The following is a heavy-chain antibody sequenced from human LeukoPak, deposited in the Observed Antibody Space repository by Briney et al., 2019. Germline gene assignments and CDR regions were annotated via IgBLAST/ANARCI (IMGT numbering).Heavy chain of an antibody. V-gene: IGHV4-34*01. D-gene: IGHD3-10*01. CDR1: GGSFSGYY. CDR2: INHSGST. J-gene: IGHJ3*02. CDR3: ARDSSGYYGSGSPPIHDAFDI. Sequence: SETLSLTCAVYGGSFSGYYWSWIRQPPGKGLEWIGEINHSGSTNYNPSLKSRVTISVDTSKNQFSLRLSSVTAADTAVYYCARDSSGYYGSGSPPIHDAFDIWGQGTMVTVSS.